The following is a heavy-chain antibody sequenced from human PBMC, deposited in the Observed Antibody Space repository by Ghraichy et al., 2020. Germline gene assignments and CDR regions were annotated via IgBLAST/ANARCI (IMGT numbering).Heavy chain of an antibody. J-gene: IGHJ3*02. V-gene: IGHV3-23*01. Sequence: GGSLRLSCAASGFSFPSYAMNWVRQAPGRGLEWVSSISAIGDITYYGDSLKGRFTISRDNSKKTLYLQMNSLRAEDTAVYFCAKTNNAHWNEDPFDIWGQGTLVTISS. CDR2: ISAIGDIT. CDR3: AKTNNAHWNEDPFDI. CDR1: GFSFPSYA. D-gene: IGHD1-1*01.